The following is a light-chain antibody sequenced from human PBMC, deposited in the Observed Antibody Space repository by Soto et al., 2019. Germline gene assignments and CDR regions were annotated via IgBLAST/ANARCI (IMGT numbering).Light chain of an antibody. CDR2: DTS. V-gene: IGKV3-15*01. J-gene: IGKJ5*01. Sequence: EIVLTQSPGTLSLSPGERATLSCGASQSVSSSYLAWYQQKPGQAPRLLIYDTSTRAPGISARFSGSGSGTEFTLTISTLQSEDFAVYYCQQYHIRPYTFGQGTRLEIK. CDR3: QQYHIRPYT. CDR1: QSVSSSY.